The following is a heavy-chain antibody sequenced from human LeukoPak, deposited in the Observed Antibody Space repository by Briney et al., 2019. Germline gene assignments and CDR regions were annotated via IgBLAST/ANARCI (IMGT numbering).Heavy chain of an antibody. CDR2: ISGSGGST. V-gene: IGHV3-23*01. CDR3: AKGWIKDSSGYTYYFDY. J-gene: IGHJ4*02. Sequence: GGSLRLSCAASGFTFSSYAMSWVRQAPGKGLEWVSAISGSGGSTYYADSVKGRFTISRDNSKNTLYLQTNSLRAEDTAVYYCAKGWIKDSSGYTYYFDYWGQGTLVTVSS. CDR1: GFTFSSYA. D-gene: IGHD3-22*01.